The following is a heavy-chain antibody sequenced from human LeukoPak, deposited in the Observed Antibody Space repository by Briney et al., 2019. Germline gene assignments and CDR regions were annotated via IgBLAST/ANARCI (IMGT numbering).Heavy chain of an antibody. D-gene: IGHD6-19*01. CDR2: TYYRSKWYN. V-gene: IGHV6-1*01. CDR3: ARCPRGGWYPYYYYGMDV. CDR1: GDSVSSNSAA. Sequence: SQTLSLICAISGDSVSSNSAAWNWIRQSPSRGLEWLGRTYYRSKWYNDYAVSVKSRITINPDTSKNQFSLQLNSVTPEDTAVYYCARCPRGGWYPYYYYGMDVWGQGTTVTVSS. J-gene: IGHJ6*02.